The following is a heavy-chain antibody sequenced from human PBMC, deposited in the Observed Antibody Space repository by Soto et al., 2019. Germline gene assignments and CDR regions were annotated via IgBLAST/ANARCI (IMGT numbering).Heavy chain of an antibody. V-gene: IGHV4-34*01. J-gene: IGHJ6*02. CDR1: GGSFSGYY. CDR2: INHSGST. D-gene: IGHD3-3*01. CDR3: ARLTYYDFWSGYPGPSLGMDV. Sequence: SETLSLTCAVYGGSFSGYYWSWIRQPPGKGLEWIGEINHSGSTNYNPSLKSRVTISVDTSKNQFSLTLSSVTAADTAVYYCARLTYYDFWSGYPGPSLGMDVWGQGTTVTVSS.